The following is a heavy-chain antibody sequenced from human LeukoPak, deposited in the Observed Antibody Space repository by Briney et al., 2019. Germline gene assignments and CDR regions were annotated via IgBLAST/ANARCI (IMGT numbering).Heavy chain of an antibody. J-gene: IGHJ4*02. V-gene: IGHV1-69*13. Sequence: GASMKVSCKASGGTFSSYAISWVRQAPGQGLEWMGGIIPIFGTANYAQKFQGRVTITADESTSTAYMELSSLRSEDTAVYYCARVRGGGMTPNVFDYWGQGTLVTVSS. CDR2: IIPIFGTA. D-gene: IGHD2-15*01. CDR3: ARVRGGGMTPNVFDY. CDR1: GGTFSSYA.